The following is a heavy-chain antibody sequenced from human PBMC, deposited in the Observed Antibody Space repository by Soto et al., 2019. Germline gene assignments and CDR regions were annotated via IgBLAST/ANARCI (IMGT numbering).Heavy chain of an antibody. CDR3: ALEGEGLSEGYYYGMDV. J-gene: IGHJ6*02. CDR2: INHSGST. Sequence: PSETLSLTCAVYGGSFSGYYWSWIRQPPGKGLEWIGEINHSGSTNYNPSLKSRVTISVDTSKNQFSLKLSSVTAADTAVYYCALEGEGLSEGYYYGMDVCVQGTTVTVSS. V-gene: IGHV4-34*01. CDR1: GGSFSGYY. D-gene: IGHD3-10*01.